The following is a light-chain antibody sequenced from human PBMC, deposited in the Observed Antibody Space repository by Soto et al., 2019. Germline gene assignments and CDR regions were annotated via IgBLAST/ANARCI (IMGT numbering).Light chain of an antibody. V-gene: IGKV1-39*01. CDR1: QSVSSY. Sequence: DIQMTQSPSSLSASVGDRVTITCRASQSVSSYLNWYQQKPGKAPKLLIYAASSLQSRVPSRLSGRGSGTDFTLTISSLQPEDFATYYCQQSYSTPRTFGQGTKVEIK. CDR2: AAS. CDR3: QQSYSTPRT. J-gene: IGKJ1*01.